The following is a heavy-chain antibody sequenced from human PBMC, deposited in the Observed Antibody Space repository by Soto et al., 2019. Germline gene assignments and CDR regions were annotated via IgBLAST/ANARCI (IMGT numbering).Heavy chain of an antibody. Sequence: PSETLSLTCTVSGGSISSSSYYWGWIRQPPGKGLEWIGSIYYSGNTYYNPSLKSRVTISVDTAKNQFSLKLSSVTAADTAVYYCARQYYFGSGSYYNRPFAFWGQGTLVPVSS. V-gene: IGHV4-39*01. D-gene: IGHD3-10*01. CDR2: IYYSGNT. CDR3: ARQYYFGSGSYYNRPFAF. CDR1: GGSISSSSYY. J-gene: IGHJ4*02.